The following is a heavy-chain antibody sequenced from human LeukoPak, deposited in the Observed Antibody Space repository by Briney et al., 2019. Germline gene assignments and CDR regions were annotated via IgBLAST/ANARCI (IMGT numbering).Heavy chain of an antibody. CDR2: INHSGST. CDR3: ASQLLWFGESPDYYYMDV. D-gene: IGHD3-10*01. CDR1: GESFSGYY. Sequence: SETLTLTCAVYGESFSGYYWSWIRQPPGKGLEWIGEINHSGSTNYNPSLKSRVTISVDTSKNQFSLELSSVTAADTAVYYCASQLLWFGESPDYYYMDVWGKGTTVTVSS. J-gene: IGHJ6*03. V-gene: IGHV4-34*01.